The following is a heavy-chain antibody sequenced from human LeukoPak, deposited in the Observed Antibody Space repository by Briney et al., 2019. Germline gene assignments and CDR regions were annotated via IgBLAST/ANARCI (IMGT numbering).Heavy chain of an antibody. Sequence: ASVQVSCQASGYTFTSYGISWLRQATGQGLAWMGCISAYNGNTNYAQKLQGRVTMTIDRSTSAAYVELSGLRSDDTAGCYCVRDHYGDAAGYLDLWGSDNLVTVSS. J-gene: IGHJ2*01. CDR3: VRDHYGDAAGYLDL. CDR2: ISAYNGNT. CDR1: GYTFTSYG. V-gene: IGHV1-18*01. D-gene: IGHD4-17*01.